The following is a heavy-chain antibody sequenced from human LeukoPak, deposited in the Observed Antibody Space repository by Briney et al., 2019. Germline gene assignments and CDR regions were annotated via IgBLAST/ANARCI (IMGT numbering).Heavy chain of an antibody. D-gene: IGHD2-2*02. CDR2: IIPILGIA. V-gene: IGHV1-69*04. Sequence: SVKVSCKASGGTFSSYAISWVRQAPGQGLEWMGRIIPILGIANYAQKFQGRVTITADKSTSTAYMELSSLGSEDTAVYYCARTTCSSTSCYIDYWGQGTLVTVSS. CDR3: ARTTCSSTSCYIDY. J-gene: IGHJ4*02. CDR1: GGTFSSYA.